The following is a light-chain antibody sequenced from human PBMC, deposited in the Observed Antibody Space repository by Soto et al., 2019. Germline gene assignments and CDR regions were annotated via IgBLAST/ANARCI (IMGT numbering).Light chain of an antibody. CDR3: TSYSRYRVLV. CDR1: SSDIGGYKY. V-gene: IGLV2-14*01. J-gene: IGLJ3*02. Sequence: QPALTQPASVSGSLGQSSTIACTETSSDIGGYKYVSWYQQHPGKAPKLIIFEVSNRPSRVSDRFSGSNSGNTASLNISGLQAEDEADYYCTSYSRYRVLVFGGGTKVTAL. CDR2: EVS.